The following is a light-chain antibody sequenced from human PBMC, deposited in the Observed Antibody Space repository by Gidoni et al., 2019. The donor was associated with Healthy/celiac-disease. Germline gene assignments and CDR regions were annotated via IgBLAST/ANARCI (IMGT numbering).Light chain of an antibody. Sequence: DIQLTQSPSFLSASVGDRVTITCRASQGISSYLAWYQQKPGKAPKLLIYAASTLQSGVPSRFSGSGSGTEFTLIISSLQPEDFATYYCQQLNSYPPYTFXXXTKLEIK. V-gene: IGKV1-9*01. CDR2: AAS. J-gene: IGKJ2*01. CDR3: QQLNSYPPYT. CDR1: QGISSY.